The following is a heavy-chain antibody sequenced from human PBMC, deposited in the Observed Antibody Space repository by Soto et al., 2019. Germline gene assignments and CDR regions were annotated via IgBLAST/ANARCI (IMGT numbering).Heavy chain of an antibody. CDR1: GGSISSGGYY. D-gene: IGHD2-15*01. V-gene: IGHV4-31*03. CDR2: IYYSGST. J-gene: IGHJ3*02. Sequence: QVQLQESGPGLVKPSQTLSLTCTVSGGSISSGGYYWSWIRQHPGKGLEWIGYIYYSGSTYYNPSLKSRVTISVDTSKNQFSLKLSSVTAADTAVYYCARGGIVVVVAARDAFDIWGQGTMVTASS. CDR3: ARGGIVVVVAARDAFDI.